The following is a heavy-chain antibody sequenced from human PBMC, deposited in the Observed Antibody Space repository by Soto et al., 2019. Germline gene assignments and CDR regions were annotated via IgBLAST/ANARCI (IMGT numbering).Heavy chain of an antibody. CDR3: ASGGVRIAVAGLDY. Sequence: ESGGGVVQPGRSLRLSCAASGFTFSSYAMHWVRQAPGKGLEWVAVISYDGSNKYYADSVKGRFTISRDNSKNTLYLQMNSLRAEDTAVYYCASGGVRIAVAGLDYWGQGTLVTVSS. CDR1: GFTFSSYA. J-gene: IGHJ4*02. D-gene: IGHD6-19*01. CDR2: ISYDGSNK. V-gene: IGHV3-30-3*01.